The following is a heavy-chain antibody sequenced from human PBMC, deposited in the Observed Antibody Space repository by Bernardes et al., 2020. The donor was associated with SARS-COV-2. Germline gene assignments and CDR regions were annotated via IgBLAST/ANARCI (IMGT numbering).Heavy chain of an antibody. CDR1: GFTFSSYG. J-gene: IGHJ5*02. CDR3: ARDPSEYSSSYWFDP. CDR2: IWYDGSNK. D-gene: IGHD6-6*01. V-gene: IGHV3-33*01. Sequence: GGSLRLSCAASGFTFSSYGMHWVRQAPGKGLEWVAVIWYDGSNKYYADSVKGRFTISRDNSKNTLYLQMNSLRAEDTAVYYCARDPSEYSSSYWFDPWGQGTLVTVSS.